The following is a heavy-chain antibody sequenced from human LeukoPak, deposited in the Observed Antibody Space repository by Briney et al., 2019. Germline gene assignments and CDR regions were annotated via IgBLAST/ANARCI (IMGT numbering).Heavy chain of an antibody. CDR1: GFTVSSNY. J-gene: IGHJ4*02. CDR3: ASTYDYGGTFDY. D-gene: IGHD4-23*01. V-gene: IGHV3-66*01. CDR2: IYSGGST. Sequence: GGSLRLSCAASGFTVSSNYMSWVRQAPGKGLEWVSVIYSGGSTYYADSVKGRFTISRDNSKNTLYLQMSSLRAEDTAVYYCASTYDYGGTFDYWGQGTLVTVSS.